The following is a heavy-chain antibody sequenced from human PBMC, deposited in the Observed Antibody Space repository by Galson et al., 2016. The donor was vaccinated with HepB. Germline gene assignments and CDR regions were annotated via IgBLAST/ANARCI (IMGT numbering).Heavy chain of an antibody. V-gene: IGHV3-23*01. CDR3: AKLRYFGWLADGSVPDV. CDR2: VSQSGGTT. J-gene: IGHJ6*02. CDR1: GFTFHSHA. D-gene: IGHD3-9*01. Sequence: SLRLSCAPAGFTFHSHALTCVRPAPGTGLEWVSSVSQSGGTTYYAEAVQGRFTISRDNFERTIYLQMNSLGGDDTAIYYCAKLRYFGWLADGSVPDVWGQGTTVIVSS.